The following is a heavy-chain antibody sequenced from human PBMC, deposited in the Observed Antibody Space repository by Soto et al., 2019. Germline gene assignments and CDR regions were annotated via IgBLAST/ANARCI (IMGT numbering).Heavy chain of an antibody. CDR2: MSYDGTTK. D-gene: IGHD4-17*01. CDR1: GFIFSNYV. CDR3: AREVIRSRYYDY. J-gene: IGHJ4*02. Sequence: QVQLVESGGGVVQPGRSLRLSCAASGFIFSNYVMYWVRQAPGKGLEWVAFMSYDGTTKSYADSVKGRFTISRDNSQNTLYLQMTSLRPEETGVYYCAREVIRSRYYDYSGERPLVNVSS. V-gene: IGHV3-30-3*01.